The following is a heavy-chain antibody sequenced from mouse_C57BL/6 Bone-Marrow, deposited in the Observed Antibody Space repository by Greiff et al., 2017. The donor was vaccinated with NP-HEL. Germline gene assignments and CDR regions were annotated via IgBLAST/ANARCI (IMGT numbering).Heavy chain of an antibody. CDR1: GFTFSDYY. Sequence: EVKLEESGGGLVQPGGSLKLSCAASGFTFSDYYMYWVRQTPEKRLEWVAYISNGGGSTYYPDTVKGRFTISRDNAKNTLYLQRTRLKSEDTAMDYCARHWYFDVWGTGTTVTVSS. CDR2: ISNGGGST. J-gene: IGHJ1*03. V-gene: IGHV5-12*01. CDR3: ARHWYFDV.